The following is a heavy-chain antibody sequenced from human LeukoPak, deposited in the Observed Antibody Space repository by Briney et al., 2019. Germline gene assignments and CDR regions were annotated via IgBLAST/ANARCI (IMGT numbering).Heavy chain of an antibody. CDR1: GYTFTGYY. D-gene: IGHD1-7*01. J-gene: IGHJ4*02. CDR3: ARDEGSSINWKYAQY. Sequence: GASVKVSCKAFGYTFTGYYIHWVRQAPGQGLEWMGWINPNSGATHYAQRFQGRVTMTTDTSITTAYMELSSLRSDDTAVYYCARDEGSSINWKYAQYWGQGTLVTVSS. V-gene: IGHV1-2*02. CDR2: INPNSGAT.